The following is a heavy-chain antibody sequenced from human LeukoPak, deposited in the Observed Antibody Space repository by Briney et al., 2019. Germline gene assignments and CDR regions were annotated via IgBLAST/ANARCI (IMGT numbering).Heavy chain of an antibody. CDR2: IIPIFGTA. J-gene: IGHJ3*02. D-gene: IGHD1-1*01. V-gene: IGHV1-69*06. CDR3: ARETQNVWYDFTLPDAFDI. Sequence: ASVKVSCKASGGTSSSYAISWVRQAPGQGLEWMGGIIPIFGTANYAQKFQGRVTITADKSTSTAYMELSSLRSEDTAVYYCARETQNVWYDFTLPDAFDIWGQGTMVTVSS. CDR1: GGTSSSYA.